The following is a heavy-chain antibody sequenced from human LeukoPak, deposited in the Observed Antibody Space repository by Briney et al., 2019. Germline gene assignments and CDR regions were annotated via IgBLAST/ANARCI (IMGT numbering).Heavy chain of an antibody. CDR2: INQDGSKK. Sequence: PGGSLRLSCTVSGFTISTYWMSWVRQAPGKGLEWVANINQDGSKKYYVDSVKGRFTISRDNVKNSVYLQMNSLRAEDTAVYSCARAVAAADSYWGRGTLVTVSS. CDR1: GFTISTYW. V-gene: IGHV3-7*04. CDR3: ARAVAAADSY. D-gene: IGHD6-13*01. J-gene: IGHJ4*02.